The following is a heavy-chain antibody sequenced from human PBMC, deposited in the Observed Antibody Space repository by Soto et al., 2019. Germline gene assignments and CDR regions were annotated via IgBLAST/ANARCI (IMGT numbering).Heavy chain of an antibody. V-gene: IGHV1-2*04. CDR2: INPNSGGT. CDR3: ARGVYYDILTGYPYYYGMDV. D-gene: IGHD3-9*01. Sequence: ASVKVSCKASGYTFTGYYMHWVRQAPGQGLEWMGWINPNSGGTNYAQKFQGWVTMTRDTSISTAYMELSRLRSDDTAVYYYARGVYYDILTGYPYYYGMDVWGQGTTVTVSS. CDR1: GYTFTGYY. J-gene: IGHJ6*02.